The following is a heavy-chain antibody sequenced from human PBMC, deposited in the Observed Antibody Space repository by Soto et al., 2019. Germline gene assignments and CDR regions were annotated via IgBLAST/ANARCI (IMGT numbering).Heavy chain of an antibody. J-gene: IGHJ6*02. CDR1: GFTFRTYG. CDR3: ARDDIPGRAVAIYGMDV. D-gene: IGHD6-19*01. V-gene: IGHV3-21*01. Sequence: GGSLRLSCAASGFTFRTYGMNWVRRAPGGGLEWVASISSSGSFIYYADSVKGRFTISRDDAEKSLYLQMNNLRAEDTAVYYCARDDIPGRAVAIYGMDVWGQGTTVTVSS. CDR2: ISSSGSFI.